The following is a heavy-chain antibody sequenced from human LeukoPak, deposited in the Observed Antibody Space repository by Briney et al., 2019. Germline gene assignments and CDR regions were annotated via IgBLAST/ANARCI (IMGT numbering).Heavy chain of an antibody. Sequence: ASVKVSCKVSGYTLSVLAMHWVRQAPGKGLEWMGGLDPEDGEAIYAQPLQGRVTMTEDTSTDTAYMELSSLRSEDTAVYYCATRNFGDYGAFDIWGPGTMVTVSS. D-gene: IGHD4-17*01. CDR3: ATRNFGDYGAFDI. J-gene: IGHJ3*02. CDR1: GYTLSVLA. CDR2: LDPEDGEA. V-gene: IGHV1-24*01.